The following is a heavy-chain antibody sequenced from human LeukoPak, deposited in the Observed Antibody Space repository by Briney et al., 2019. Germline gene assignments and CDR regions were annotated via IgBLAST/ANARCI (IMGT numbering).Heavy chain of an antibody. J-gene: IGHJ2*01. CDR2: FYYSGST. CDR1: GGSISSYY. V-gene: IGHV4-59*01. CDR3: ARDNPHNYYDSSGYSYWYFDL. Sequence: PSETLSLTCTVSGGSISSYYWSWIRQPPGKGLEWIGYFYYSGSTNYNPSLKSRVTISVDTSKNQFSLKLSSVTAADTAVYYCARDNPHNYYDSSGYSYWYFDLWGRGTLLTVSS. D-gene: IGHD3-22*01.